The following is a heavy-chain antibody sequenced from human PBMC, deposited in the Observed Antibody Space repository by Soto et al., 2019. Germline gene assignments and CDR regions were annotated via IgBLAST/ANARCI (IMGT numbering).Heavy chain of an antibody. CDR3: ARDLAWKRGKVGRYYYGMDV. V-gene: IGHV3-11*06. CDR1: GFIFSDYY. CDR2: ISTRSTYT. Sequence: QVLLVESGGGLVKPGGSLRLSCAGSGFIFSDYYMSWVRQTPGKGLEWASYISTRSTYTNYADSVKGRFTISRDNAKNSLYLQMDSLRVEDTAVYYCARDLAWKRGKVGRYYYGMDVWGQGTTVTVSS. J-gene: IGHJ6*02. D-gene: IGHD1-1*01.